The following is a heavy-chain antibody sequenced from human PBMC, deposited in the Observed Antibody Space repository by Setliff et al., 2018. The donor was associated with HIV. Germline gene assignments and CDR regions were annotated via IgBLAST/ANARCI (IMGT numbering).Heavy chain of an antibody. CDR1: GDSISSYS. CDR3: ARRIDDSGSFPDKNGFDT. J-gene: IGHJ5*02. D-gene: IGHD3-10*01. Sequence: PSETLSLTCTVSGDSISSYSWNWIRQSPGGGLEWIGFIFSSGSTKYNPSLQSRVTMSMDTSKNQFSLRLTSVTAADTAVYYCARRIDDSGSFPDKNGFDTWGQGSLVTVSS. CDR2: IFSSGST. V-gene: IGHV4-4*09.